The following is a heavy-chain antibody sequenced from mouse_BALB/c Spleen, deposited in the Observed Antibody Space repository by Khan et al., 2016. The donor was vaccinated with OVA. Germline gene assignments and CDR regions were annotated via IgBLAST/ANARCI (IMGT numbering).Heavy chain of an antibody. CDR3: ARGNYYGYAMDY. CDR1: GYSITSNYA. J-gene: IGHJ4*01. V-gene: IGHV3-2*02. Sequence: EEQLQESGPGLVKPSQSLSLTCTVTGYSITSNYAWNWIRQFPGNKLEWMGYISYSGSTNYNPSLKSRISITRDTSKNQFFLQLNSVTTEDTATYYCARGNYYGYAMDYWGQGTSITVSS. CDR2: ISYSGST. D-gene: IGHD1-1*01.